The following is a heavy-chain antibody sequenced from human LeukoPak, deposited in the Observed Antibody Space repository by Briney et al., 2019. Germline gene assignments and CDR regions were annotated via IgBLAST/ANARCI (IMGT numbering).Heavy chain of an antibody. Sequence: ASVKVSCKASGYTFTSYGISWVRQAPGQGLEWMGWINPNSGGTNYAQKFQGRVTMTRDTSISTAYMELSRLRSDDTAVYYCAREESSGWYYWGQGTLVTVSS. V-gene: IGHV1-2*02. CDR2: INPNSGGT. CDR3: AREESSGWYY. D-gene: IGHD6-19*01. CDR1: GYTFTSYG. J-gene: IGHJ4*02.